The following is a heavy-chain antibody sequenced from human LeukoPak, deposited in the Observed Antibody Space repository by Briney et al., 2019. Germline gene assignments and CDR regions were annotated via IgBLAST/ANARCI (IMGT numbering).Heavy chain of an antibody. Sequence: PGGSLRLSCAASGFTFSSHAMSWVRQAPGKGLEWVSRISSGGGTTDYTDSVKGRFTISRDTSKNTLYLQMNSLRAEDTAVYYCAKDRSGSGYFDYWGQGTLVTVPS. D-gene: IGHD3-10*01. CDR2: ISSGGGTT. CDR1: GFTFSSHA. J-gene: IGHJ4*02. V-gene: IGHV3-23*01. CDR3: AKDRSGSGYFDY.